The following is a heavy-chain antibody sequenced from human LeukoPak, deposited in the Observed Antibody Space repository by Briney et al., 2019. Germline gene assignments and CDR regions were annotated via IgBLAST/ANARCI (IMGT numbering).Heavy chain of an antibody. V-gene: IGHV3-23*01. CDR3: ASRPPSETYCGVLDY. CDR2: ITDTGGST. CDR1: GITFSDHA. J-gene: IGHJ4*02. Sequence: GGSLRLSCVASGITFSDHAMTWVRQAPGKGLEWVSGITDTGGSTYHAESVKGRFTISRDNSKNILYLQMNNLRAEDTAVYYCASRPPSETYCGVLDYWGQGTLVTVSS. D-gene: IGHD1-26*01.